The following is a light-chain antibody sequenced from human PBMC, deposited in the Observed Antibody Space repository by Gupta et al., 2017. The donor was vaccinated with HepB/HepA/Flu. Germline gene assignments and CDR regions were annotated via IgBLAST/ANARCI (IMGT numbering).Light chain of an antibody. CDR3: AAWDDSRNGHV. CDR1: SSNIGNNA. J-gene: IGLJ1*01. CDR2: YDD. V-gene: IGLV1-36*01. Sequence: QSVLTQPPSVSEAPRQRVTISCSGSSSNIGNNAVHWYQQLPGKAPKLLIYYDDLLPSGVSDRFSGSKSGTSASLAISGLQSEDEADYYCAAWDDSRNGHVFGTGTKVTVL.